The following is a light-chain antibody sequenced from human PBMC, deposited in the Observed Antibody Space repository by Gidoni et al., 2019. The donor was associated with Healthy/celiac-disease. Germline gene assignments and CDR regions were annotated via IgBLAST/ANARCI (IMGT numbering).Light chain of an antibody. CDR2: AAS. Sequence: DIQMTRPPSSLSASVGDRVTITCRASQSISSYLNWYQQKPGKAPKPLIYAASSLQSGVPSRFSGSGSGTDFTLTISSLQPEDFATYYCQQSYSTPNTFGGGTKVEIK. CDR3: QQSYSTPNT. J-gene: IGKJ4*01. V-gene: IGKV1-39*01. CDR1: QSISSY.